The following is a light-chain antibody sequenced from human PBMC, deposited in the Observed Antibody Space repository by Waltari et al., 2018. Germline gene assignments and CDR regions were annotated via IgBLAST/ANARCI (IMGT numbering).Light chain of an antibody. Sequence: QSALTQPPSASGSPGQSVTISCTGTSSDVVGYNYVSWSHQHPGKAPNLMIYGASKRPSGVPDRFSGSKSGNTASLTVSGLQAEDEADYYCSSYAGSNVAVFGGGTKLTVL. CDR1: SSDVVGYNY. CDR2: GAS. V-gene: IGLV2-8*01. CDR3: SSYAGSNVAV. J-gene: IGLJ2*01.